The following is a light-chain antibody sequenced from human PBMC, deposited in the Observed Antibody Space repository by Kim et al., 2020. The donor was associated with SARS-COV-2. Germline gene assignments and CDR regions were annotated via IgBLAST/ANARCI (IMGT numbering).Light chain of an antibody. Sequence: TIPFTGSSPNICDCEDVAWYQQLPRPAPALQIYGYSNSPRGVPDPFSFSNSGSGTSVSLTVRQAQDEADDYCQSYDSSLSGSDWVFGGGTQLTV. V-gene: IGLV1-40*01. CDR1: SPNICDCED. CDR2: GYS. J-gene: IGLJ3*02. CDR3: QSYDSSLSGSDWV.